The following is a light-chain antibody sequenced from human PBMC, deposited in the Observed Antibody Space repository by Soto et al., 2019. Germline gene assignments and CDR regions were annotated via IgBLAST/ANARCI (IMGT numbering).Light chain of an antibody. CDR1: ENLRTF. CDR2: DAS. CDR3: QQYNNWPRT. V-gene: IGKV3-11*01. J-gene: IGKJ1*01. Sequence: EIVLTQSPATLSLSPGERATLSCRATENLRTFLAWYQQKAGQAPRLLIYDASNRATGIPDRFSGSGSGTDLTLTISSLQFEDFEVYYCQQYNNWPRTFGQGTKVDIK.